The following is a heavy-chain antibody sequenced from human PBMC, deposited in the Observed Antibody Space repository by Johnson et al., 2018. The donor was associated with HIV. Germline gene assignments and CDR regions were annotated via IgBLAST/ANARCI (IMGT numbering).Heavy chain of an antibody. D-gene: IGHD1-14*01. CDR3: ARTPSLPGAFDI. CDR2: IRYDGSNK. Sequence: QVQLVESGGGVVQPGRSRRLSCAASGFIFSSYGMYWVRQAPGKGLEWVAFIRYDGSNKYYAESVQGRFNISRDNPKNTLYLQMNSLRAEDTAVYYCARTPSLPGAFDIWGQGTMVTVSS. V-gene: IGHV3-30*02. J-gene: IGHJ3*02. CDR1: GFIFSSYG.